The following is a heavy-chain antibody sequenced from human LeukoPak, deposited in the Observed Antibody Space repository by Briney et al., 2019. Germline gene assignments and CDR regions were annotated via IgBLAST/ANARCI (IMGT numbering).Heavy chain of an antibody. CDR1: GGSISSYY. Sequence: SETLSLTCTMSGGSISSYYWSWIRQPPGKGLEWIGYIYYSGSTNYNPSLKSRVTISVDTSKNQFSLRLSSVTAADTAMYYCARDFTMEQAFDIWGQGTMVTVSS. J-gene: IGHJ3*02. V-gene: IGHV4-59*01. CDR2: IYYSGST. CDR3: ARDFTMEQAFDI. D-gene: IGHD1/OR15-1a*01.